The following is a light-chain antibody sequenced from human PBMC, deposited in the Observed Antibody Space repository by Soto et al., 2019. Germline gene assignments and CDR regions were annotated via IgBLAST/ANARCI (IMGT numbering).Light chain of an antibody. Sequence: AIQMTQSPSSLSASVGDRVTITCRASQGIRNDLGWYQQKTGKAPKLLIYAASSLQSGVPSRFSGSGSGTDFTLTISSLQPEYFATYYCLQDYTYNWPFGPGPKVEIK. CDR3: LQDYTYNWP. CDR2: AAS. CDR1: QGIRND. J-gene: IGKJ1*01. V-gene: IGKV1-6*01.